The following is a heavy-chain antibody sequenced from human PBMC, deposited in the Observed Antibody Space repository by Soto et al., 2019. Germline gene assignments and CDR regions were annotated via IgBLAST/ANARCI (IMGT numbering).Heavy chain of an antibody. V-gene: IGHV4-34*01. CDR3: ARMRDIVVVTAILPPHNWFDP. CDR2: INHSGST. J-gene: IGHJ5*02. CDR1: GGSFSGYY. D-gene: IGHD2-21*02. Sequence: SETLSLTCAVYGGSFSGYYWSWIRQPPGKGLEWIGEINHSGSTNYNPSLKSRVTISVDTSKNQFSMKLSSVTAAETAVYYCARMRDIVVVTAILPPHNWFDPWGQGTLVTVSS.